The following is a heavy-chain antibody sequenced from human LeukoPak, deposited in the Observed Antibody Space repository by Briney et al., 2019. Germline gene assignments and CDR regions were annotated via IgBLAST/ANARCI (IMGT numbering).Heavy chain of an antibody. D-gene: IGHD3-10*01. CDR2: IYTSGST. CDR3: ARGVREGSGSFNYFDY. J-gene: IGHJ4*02. Sequence: SETLSLTCTVSGGSISSYYWSWIRQPAGKGLEWIGRIYTSGSTNYNPSLKSRVIMSVDTSKNQFSLKLSSVTAADTAVYYCARGVREGSGSFNYFDYWGQGTLVTVSS. CDR1: GGSISSYY. V-gene: IGHV4-4*07.